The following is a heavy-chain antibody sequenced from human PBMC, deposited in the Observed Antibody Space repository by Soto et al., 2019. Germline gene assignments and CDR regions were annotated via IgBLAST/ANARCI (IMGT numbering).Heavy chain of an antibody. V-gene: IGHV4-34*01. CDR3: ARVGVVVAATNYFDY. Sequence: SETLSLTCAVYGGSFSGYYWSWIRQPPGKGLEWIGEINHSGSTNYNPSLKSRVTISVDTSKNQFALKLSSVTAADTAVYYCARVGVVVAATNYFDYWGQGTLVTVSS. CDR2: INHSGST. J-gene: IGHJ4*02. CDR1: GGSFSGYY. D-gene: IGHD2-15*01.